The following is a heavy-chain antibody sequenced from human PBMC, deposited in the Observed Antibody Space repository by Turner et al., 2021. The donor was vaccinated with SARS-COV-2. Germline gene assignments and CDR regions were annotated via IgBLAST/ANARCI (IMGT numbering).Heavy chain of an antibody. CDR2: ISGSDGHT. CDR1: GFTLSSYA. V-gene: IGHV3-23*01. CDR3: LPSSSWYFLGMDV. J-gene: IGHJ6*02. Sequence: EVQLLESGGGVVQPGGSLRLSCAASASGFTLSSYAMSWVRQAPGEGLEWVSAISGSDGHTYYADSVKGRFTISRDNSKNTLYLQMNSLRAEDTAVYYCLPSSSWYFLGMDVWGQGTTVTVSS. D-gene: IGHD6-13*01.